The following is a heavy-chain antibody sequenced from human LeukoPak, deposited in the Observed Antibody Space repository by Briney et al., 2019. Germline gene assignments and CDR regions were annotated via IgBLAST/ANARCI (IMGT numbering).Heavy chain of an antibody. D-gene: IGHD4-17*01. CDR3: ARDSPNYGGYYYYYGMDV. CDR1: GFTVSSNY. J-gene: IGHJ6*02. V-gene: IGHV3-66*01. Sequence: PGGSLRLSCAASGFTVSSNYMSWVRQAPGKGLEWVSVIYSGGSTYYADTVKGRFTISRDNSKNTLYLQMNSLRAEDTAVYYCARDSPNYGGYYYYYGMDVWGQGTTVTVSS. CDR2: IYSGGST.